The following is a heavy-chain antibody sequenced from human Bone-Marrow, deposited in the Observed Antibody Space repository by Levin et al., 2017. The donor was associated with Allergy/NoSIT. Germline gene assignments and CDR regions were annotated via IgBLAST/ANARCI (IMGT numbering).Heavy chain of an antibody. CDR2: IYYTGTT. D-gene: IGHD4-11*01. J-gene: IGHJ4*02. CDR1: GGPITNYY. CDR3: ARGFFSNSLRNDN. V-gene: IGHV4-59*08. Sequence: TASETLSLSCTVSGGPITNYYWSWIRQSPGRGLEWIGHIYYTGTTNYNPSLKSRVTISLDTSNNQFSLKLDFVTAADTAVYYCARGFFSNSLRNDNWGQGTLVTVSS.